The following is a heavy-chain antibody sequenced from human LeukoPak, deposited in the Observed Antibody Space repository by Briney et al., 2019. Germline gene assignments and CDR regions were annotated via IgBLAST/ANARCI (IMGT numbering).Heavy chain of an antibody. Sequence: SETLSLTCTVSGYSISNGYYWGWIRQPPGKGLEWIGSVYPTGNTYYTLSLKSRVTISVDTSKNQFSLKLSSVTAADTAVYYCARITFGGVIDFDYWGQGTLVTVSS. CDR2: VYPTGNT. CDR3: ARITFGGVIDFDY. D-gene: IGHD3-16*02. V-gene: IGHV4-38-2*02. J-gene: IGHJ4*02. CDR1: GYSISNGYY.